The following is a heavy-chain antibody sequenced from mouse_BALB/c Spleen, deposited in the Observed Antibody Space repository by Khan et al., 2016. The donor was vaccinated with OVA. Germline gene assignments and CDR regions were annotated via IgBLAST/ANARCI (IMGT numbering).Heavy chain of an antibody. D-gene: IGHD3-2*02. J-gene: IGHJ2*01. CDR1: GYIFTSYW. CDR3: AREEALYHFDH. Sequence: QVQLKQSGAELVRPGASVTLSYKTSGYIFTSYWIHWVKQRSGQGLEWIAWIYPGTDNSYYNEKFKDKATLTADKSSSTAYMQLSSLKSEDSDVYFCAREEALYHFDHWGQGTTLTVSS. V-gene: IGHV1-76*01. CDR2: IYPGTDNS.